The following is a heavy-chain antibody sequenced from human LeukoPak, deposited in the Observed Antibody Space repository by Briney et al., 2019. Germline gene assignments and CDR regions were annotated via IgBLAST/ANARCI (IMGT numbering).Heavy chain of an antibody. V-gene: IGHV3-74*01. CDR2: INTDGSST. CDR1: GFIFSSYW. CDR3: AKDYSDSSGYFRVPHVFDF. Sequence: GGSLRLSCAASGFIFSSYWMHWVRHAPGKGLAWVSRINTDGSSTSYADSVKGRFTISRDNSKNTLYLQMNSLRAEDTAVYYCAKDYSDSSGYFRVPHVFDFWGQGTLVTVSS. D-gene: IGHD3-22*01. J-gene: IGHJ4*02.